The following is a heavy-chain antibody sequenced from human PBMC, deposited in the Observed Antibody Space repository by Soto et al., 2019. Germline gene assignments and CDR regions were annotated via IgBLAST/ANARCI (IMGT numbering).Heavy chain of an antibody. D-gene: IGHD6-19*01. CDR2: ISYDGSNK. CDR1: GFTFSSYG. J-gene: IGHJ6*02. V-gene: IGHV3-30*18. CDR3: AKDYSVAVAPQTVYYYYGMDV. Sequence: QVQLVESGGGVVQPGRSLRLSCAASGFTFSSYGMHWVRQAPGKGLEWVAVISYDGSNKYYADSVKGRFTISRDNSKNTLYLQMNSLRAEDTAVYYCAKDYSVAVAPQTVYYYYGMDVWGQGTTVTVSS.